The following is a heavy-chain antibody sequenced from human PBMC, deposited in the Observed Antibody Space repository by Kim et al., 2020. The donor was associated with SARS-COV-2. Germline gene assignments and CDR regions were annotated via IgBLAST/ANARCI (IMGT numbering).Heavy chain of an antibody. CDR3: ARQGTSLPDYFDY. J-gene: IGHJ4*02. D-gene: IGHD6-6*01. Sequence: YNPALNRRVSISEDTSKNPFSLKLSSVTAADTAMYYCARQGTSLPDYFDYWGQGTQVTVSS. V-gene: IGHV4-39*01.